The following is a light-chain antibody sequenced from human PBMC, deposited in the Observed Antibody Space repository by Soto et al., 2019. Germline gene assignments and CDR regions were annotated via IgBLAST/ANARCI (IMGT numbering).Light chain of an antibody. CDR3: QQSNKWPLT. V-gene: IGKV3-15*01. CDR1: QSVGSY. Sequence: EIVMTQSPATLSVSPGDRVALSCWASQSVGSYLAWYQQKHGQPPRLLIYETSTRATGIPARFSGSGSGTEFALTISGLQSEDFAIYYCQQSNKWPLTFGQGTKLEIK. J-gene: IGKJ2*01. CDR2: ETS.